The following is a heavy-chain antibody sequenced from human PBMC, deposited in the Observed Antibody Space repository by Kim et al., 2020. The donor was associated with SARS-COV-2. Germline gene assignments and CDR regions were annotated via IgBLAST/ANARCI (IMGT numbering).Heavy chain of an antibody. CDR3: ARHGLGFGELPFDY. J-gene: IGHJ4*02. CDR2: IYYSGST. V-gene: IGHV4-39*01. Sequence: SETLSLTCTVSGGSISSSSYYWGWIRQPPGKGREWIGSIYYSGSTYYNPSLKSRVTISVDTSKNQFSLKLSSVTAADTAVYYCARHGLGFGELPFDYWGQGTLVTVSS. D-gene: IGHD3-10*01. CDR1: GGSISSSSYY.